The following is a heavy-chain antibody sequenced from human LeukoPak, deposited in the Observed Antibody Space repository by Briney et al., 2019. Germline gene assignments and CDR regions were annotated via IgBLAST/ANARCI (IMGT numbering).Heavy chain of an antibody. J-gene: IGHJ4*02. D-gene: IGHD3-22*01. CDR3: AREYYDSSGYYSYHFDY. V-gene: IGHV1-2*02. CDR1: GYTFTVNY. CDR2: INPKSGGT. Sequence: GASVTVSFTASGYTFTVNYMHWVRQAPGQGREWMGWINPKSGGTEYAQEYQGRVTMTRDTSISTAYMELSRLRSDDTAVYYCAREYYDSSGYYSYHFDYWGQGTLVTVSS.